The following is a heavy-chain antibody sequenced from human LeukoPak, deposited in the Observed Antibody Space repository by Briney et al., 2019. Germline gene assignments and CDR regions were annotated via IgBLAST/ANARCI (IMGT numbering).Heavy chain of an antibody. D-gene: IGHD6-19*01. CDR1: GGSISTGGYY. J-gene: IGHJ4*02. CDR3: ARRTVTNGWFRIDY. V-gene: IGHV4-30-4*01. Sequence: PSETLSLTCTVSGGSISTGGYYWSWIRQPPGKGLEWIGYISYSGGTYYNPSLKSRIGISIDTSRNEFSLKLSSVTAADTALYYCARRTVTNGWFRIDYWGQGSLVIVSS. CDR2: ISYSGGT.